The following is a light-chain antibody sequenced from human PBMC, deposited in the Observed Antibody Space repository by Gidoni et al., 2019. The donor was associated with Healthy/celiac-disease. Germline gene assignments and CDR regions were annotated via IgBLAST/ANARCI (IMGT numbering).Light chain of an antibody. CDR1: QGISSY. CDR2: AAS. J-gene: IGKJ3*01. Sequence: DIQLTPSPSFLSASVVARVTITCRSSQGISSYLAWYQQKPGKAPKLLIYAASTLQGGVPSRFSGSGSGTEFTLTISSLQPEDFATYSCQQLSSSPLTFGPGTKVDIK. CDR3: QQLSSSPLT. V-gene: IGKV1-9*01.